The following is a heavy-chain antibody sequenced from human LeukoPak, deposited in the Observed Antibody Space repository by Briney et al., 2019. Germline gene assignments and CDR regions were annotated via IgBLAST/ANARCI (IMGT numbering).Heavy chain of an antibody. CDR2: IKSKTDGGTT. Sequence: GGSLRLSCAASGFTFSNAWMSWVRQAPGKGLEWVGRIKSKTDGGTTDYAAPVRGRFTISRDDSKNTLYLQMNSLKTEDTAVYYCLHSSSWDGVDYWGQGTLVTVSS. D-gene: IGHD6-13*01. CDR3: LHSSSWDGVDY. J-gene: IGHJ4*02. V-gene: IGHV3-15*01. CDR1: GFTFSNAW.